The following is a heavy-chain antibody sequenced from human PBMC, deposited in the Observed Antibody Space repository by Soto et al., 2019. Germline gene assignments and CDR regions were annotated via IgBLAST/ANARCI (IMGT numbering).Heavy chain of an antibody. J-gene: IGHJ4*02. CDR3: ARESEDLTSNFAY. Sequence: KLGGSLRLSCAASGFTFTRYSMNWVRQAPGKGLEWVSSISSTTNYIYYGDSMKGRFTISRDNAKNSLYLEMNSLRAEDTAVYYCARESEDLTSNFAYWGQGTLVTVSS. V-gene: IGHV3-21*06. CDR1: GFTFTRYS. CDR2: ISSTTNYI.